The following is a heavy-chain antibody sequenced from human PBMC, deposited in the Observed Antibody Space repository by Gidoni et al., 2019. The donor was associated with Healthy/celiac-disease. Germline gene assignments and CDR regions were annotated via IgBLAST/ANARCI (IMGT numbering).Heavy chain of an antibody. CDR3: ARDISPHSSSWLDAFDI. CDR1: GFTFSSYE. D-gene: IGHD6-13*01. J-gene: IGHJ3*02. Sequence: EVQLVESGGGLVQPGGSLRLSCAASGFTFSSYEMNWVRQAPGKGLEWVSYISSSGSTIYYADSVKGRFTISRDNAKNSLYLQMNSLRAEDTAVYYCARDISPHSSSWLDAFDIWGQGTMVTVSS. V-gene: IGHV3-48*03. CDR2: ISSSGSTI.